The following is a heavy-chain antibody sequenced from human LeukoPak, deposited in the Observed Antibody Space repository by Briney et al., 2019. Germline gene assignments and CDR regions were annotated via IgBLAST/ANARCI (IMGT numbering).Heavy chain of an antibody. CDR3: ARGPNSNWSGLDF. CDR2: ISPTGSTT. J-gene: IGHJ4*02. CDR1: GFSFSGHW. V-gene: IGHV3-74*01. Sequence: GGSLRLSCTASGFSFSGHWMHWARQLPGKGLVWVSRISPTGSTTSYADPVKGRFTVSRDNAKNTLYLQVNNLRAEDTAVYYCARGPNSNWSGLDFWGQGTLLTVSS. D-gene: IGHD6-6*01.